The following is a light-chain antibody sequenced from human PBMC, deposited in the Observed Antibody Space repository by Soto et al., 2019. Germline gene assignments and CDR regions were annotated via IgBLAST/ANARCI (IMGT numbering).Light chain of an antibody. CDR1: QDIGYN. V-gene: IGKV1-27*01. CDR2: TAS. CDR3: QKYDSVPWS. J-gene: IGKJ1*01. Sequence: DIQMTQSPTSLSASVGDRVTITCRASQDIGYNLAWYQQKPGKVPKVLIYTASTLHSGVPSRFSGSGSGTEFTLTINSLQPEDVATYFCQKYDSVPWSFGQGTRVEI.